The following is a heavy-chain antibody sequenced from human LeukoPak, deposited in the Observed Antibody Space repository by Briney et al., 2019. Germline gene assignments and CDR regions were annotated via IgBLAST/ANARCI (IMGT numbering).Heavy chain of an antibody. D-gene: IGHD6-19*01. V-gene: IGHV3-11*01. CDR2: ISRSGSTK. CDR3: ARDPRIAVAGSYYMDV. CDR1: GFTFSDYN. Sequence: GGSLRLSCAASGFTFSDYNMRWIRQAPGKGLEWVSSISRSGSTKYYADSVKGRFTISRDNAKNSLFLQMNSLRAEDTAVYYCARDPRIAVAGSYYMDVWGKGTTVTVSS. J-gene: IGHJ6*03.